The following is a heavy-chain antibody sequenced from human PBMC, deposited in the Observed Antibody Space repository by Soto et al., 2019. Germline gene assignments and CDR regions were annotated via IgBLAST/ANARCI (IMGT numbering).Heavy chain of an antibody. CDR1: GVTLSDHY. V-gene: IGHV3-72*01. Sequence: EVQLVASGGNLVQPGGSLRLSCAASGVTLSDHYMDWFRQAPGKGLEWVARIRNRANSYSTEYAASVKGRFSISRDDSQSSLYLQMNSLKTEDTAVYYCVRVRPRRWEREWGQGNLVTVS. J-gene: IGHJ4*02. D-gene: IGHD1-1*01. CDR3: VRVRPRRWERE. CDR2: IRNRANSYST.